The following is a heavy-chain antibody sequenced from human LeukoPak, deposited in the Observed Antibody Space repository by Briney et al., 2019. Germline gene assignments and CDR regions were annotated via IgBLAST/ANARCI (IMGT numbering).Heavy chain of an antibody. Sequence: SETLSPTCTVSGGSISSYYWSWIRQPPGKGLEWIGYIYYSGSTNYNPSLKSRVTISVDTSKNQFSLKLSSVTAADTAVYYCARVYSSGWYADWYFDLWGRGTLVTVSS. CDR2: IYYSGST. V-gene: IGHV4-59*01. D-gene: IGHD6-19*01. J-gene: IGHJ2*01. CDR1: GGSISSYY. CDR3: ARVYSSGWYADWYFDL.